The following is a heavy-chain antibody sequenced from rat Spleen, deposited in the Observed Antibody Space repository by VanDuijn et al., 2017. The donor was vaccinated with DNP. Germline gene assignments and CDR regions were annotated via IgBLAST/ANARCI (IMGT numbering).Heavy chain of an antibody. CDR3: TRDLHFGYNYAFDY. D-gene: IGHD1-4*01. J-gene: IGHJ2*01. CDR2: ISASGGST. CDR1: GFTFNNYA. Sequence: EVQLVDSGGGLVQPGGSLKLSCAASGFTFNNYAMHWIRQAPTKGLEWVTTISASGGSTYYRDSVKGRFTVSRENAQSTLYLQMTNLRSEDTATYYCTRDLHFGYNYAFDYWGQGVLVSVSS. V-gene: IGHV5-19*01.